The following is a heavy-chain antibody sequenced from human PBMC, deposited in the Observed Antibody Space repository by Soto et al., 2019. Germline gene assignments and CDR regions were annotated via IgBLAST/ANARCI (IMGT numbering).Heavy chain of an antibody. CDR3: ARVFNPIRFPLEWLGMDV. Sequence: QVQLQQWGAGLLKPSETLSLTCAVYGWSFSGYYWSWIRQPPGKGLEWIGEINHSGSTNYNPSLNSRVTISVDTSKTQCSLRLGSVTAADTAVYYCARVFNPIRFPLEWLGMDVWVKGTTVTVSS. CDR2: INHSGST. V-gene: IGHV4-34*01. CDR1: GWSFSGYY. D-gene: IGHD3-3*01. J-gene: IGHJ6*04.